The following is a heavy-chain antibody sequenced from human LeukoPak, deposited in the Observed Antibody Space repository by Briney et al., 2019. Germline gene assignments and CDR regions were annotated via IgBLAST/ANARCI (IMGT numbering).Heavy chain of an antibody. CDR3: AKDVLVVGYDYGDYGRVY. V-gene: IGHV3-23*01. CDR1: GFTFTGYA. D-gene: IGHD4-17*01. J-gene: IGHJ4*02. CDR2: ISGSGGGT. Sequence: GGSLRLSCAASGFTFTGYAMTWVRQAPRKGLEWVSAISGSGGGTYYADSVKGRFTISRDNSKNTLYLQMNSLRAEDTAVYYCAKDVLVVGYDYGDYGRVYWGQGTLVTVSS.